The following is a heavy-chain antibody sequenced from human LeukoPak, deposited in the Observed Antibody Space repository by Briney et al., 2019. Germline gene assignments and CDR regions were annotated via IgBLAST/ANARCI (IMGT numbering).Heavy chain of an antibody. V-gene: IGHV4-31*03. CDR2: IYYTGRT. D-gene: IGHD2-2*01. J-gene: IGHJ3*02. CDR3: ARYCSSTSCFSDAFDI. Sequence: SQTLSLTCTVSGGSISSGGHFWSWIRQLPGKGLECIGYIYYTGRTYYNPSLKSRVTISVDTSKNQFSLTLTSVTAADTAVYYCARYCSSTSCFSDAFDIWGQGTMVTVSS. CDR1: GGSISSGGHF.